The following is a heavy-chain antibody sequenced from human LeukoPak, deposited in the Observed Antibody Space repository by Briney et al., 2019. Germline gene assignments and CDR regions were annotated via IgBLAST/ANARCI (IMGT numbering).Heavy chain of an antibody. V-gene: IGHV4-34*01. CDR2: INHSGST. D-gene: IGHD5-12*01. CDR1: GGSFSGYY. J-gene: IGHJ4*02. CDR3: ARGPTIGLDY. Sequence: KPSETLSLTCAVYGGSFSGYYWSWIRQPPGKGLEWIGEINHSGSTNYNPSLKSRVTISVDTSKNQFSLKLSSVTAADTAVYYCARGPTIGLDYWGQGTLVTVSS.